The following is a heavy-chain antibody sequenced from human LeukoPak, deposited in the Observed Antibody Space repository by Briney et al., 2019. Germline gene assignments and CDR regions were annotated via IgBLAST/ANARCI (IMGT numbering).Heavy chain of an antibody. V-gene: IGHV3-49*04. J-gene: IGHJ4*02. CDR3: TRNVVGAERTPDLYYFDY. CDR2: IRSKAYGGTT. D-gene: IGHD1-26*01. Sequence: GGSLRFSCTASGFTFGDYAISWVRHAPGEGLEWVGFIRSKAYGGTTEYAASVKGRFTISRDDSKSIAYLQMNSLKTEDTAVYYCTRNVVGAERTPDLYYFDYRGQGTLVTVSS. CDR1: GFTFGDYA.